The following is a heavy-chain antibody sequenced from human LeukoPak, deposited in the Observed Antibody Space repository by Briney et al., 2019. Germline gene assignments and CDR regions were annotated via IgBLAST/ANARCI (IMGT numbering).Heavy chain of an antibody. D-gene: IGHD6-19*01. CDR2: ISGSGSST. CDR1: GFTFSSYA. Sequence: GGSLRLSCAASGFTFSSYAMSWVRQAPGKGLEWVSAISGSGSSTYYADSVKGRFTISRDNSKKTLYLQMNSLRAEDTAVYYCAKDLQYSSPPSNFDPWGQGTLVTVSS. V-gene: IGHV3-23*01. J-gene: IGHJ5*02. CDR3: AKDLQYSSPPSNFDP.